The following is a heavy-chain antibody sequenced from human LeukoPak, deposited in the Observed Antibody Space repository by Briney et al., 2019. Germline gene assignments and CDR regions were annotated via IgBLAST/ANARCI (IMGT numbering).Heavy chain of an antibody. Sequence: ASVKVSCKASGYTFTGYYMHWVRQAPGQGLEWMGWINPNSGGTNYAQKFQGRVTMTRDTSISTAYMQLRSLRSDDTAVYYCARDLGATTVSLPDYWGQGTLVTVSS. D-gene: IGHD1-26*01. CDR2: INPNSGGT. J-gene: IGHJ4*02. CDR1: GYTFTGYY. CDR3: ARDLGATTVSLPDY. V-gene: IGHV1-2*02.